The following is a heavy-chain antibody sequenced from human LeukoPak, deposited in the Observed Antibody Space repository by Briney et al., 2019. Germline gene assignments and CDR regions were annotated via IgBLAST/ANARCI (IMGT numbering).Heavy chain of an antibody. CDR1: GYTFTGYY. CDR2: INPNSGGT. Sequence: WASVKVSCKASGYTFTGYYMHWVRQAPGQGLEWMGWINPNSGGTNYAQKFQGRVTMTRDTSIRTAYMELSRLRSDDTAVYYCARDPPIAARRAPLFDYWGQGTLVTVSS. J-gene: IGHJ4*02. V-gene: IGHV1-2*02. D-gene: IGHD6-6*01. CDR3: ARDPPIAARRAPLFDY.